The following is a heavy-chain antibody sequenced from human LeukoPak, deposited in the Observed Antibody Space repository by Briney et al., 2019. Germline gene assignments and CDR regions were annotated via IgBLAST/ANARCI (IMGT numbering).Heavy chain of an antibody. Sequence: PSETLSLTCAVYGGSFSGYYWSWIRQPPGKGLEWFGEINHSGSTNYNPSLKSRVTISVDTSKNQFSLKLSSLTAADTAVYYCARVHYDSSGYYYAWFDPWGQGTLVTVSS. CDR2: INHSGST. D-gene: IGHD3-22*01. CDR3: ARVHYDSSGYYYAWFDP. V-gene: IGHV4-34*01. CDR1: GGSFSGYY. J-gene: IGHJ5*02.